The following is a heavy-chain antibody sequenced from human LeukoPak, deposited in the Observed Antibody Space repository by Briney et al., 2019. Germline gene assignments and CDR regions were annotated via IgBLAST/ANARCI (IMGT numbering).Heavy chain of an antibody. Sequence: GGSLRLSCAASGFTVSSNYMSWVRQAPGKGLEWVSVIYSGGSTYYADSVKGRFTISRDNSKNTLYLQMNSLRAEDTAVYYCARHAVTPNYFDYWGQGTLVTVSS. V-gene: IGHV3-66*04. CDR3: ARHAVTPNYFDY. J-gene: IGHJ4*02. CDR1: GFTVSSNY. D-gene: IGHD4-17*01. CDR2: IYSGGST.